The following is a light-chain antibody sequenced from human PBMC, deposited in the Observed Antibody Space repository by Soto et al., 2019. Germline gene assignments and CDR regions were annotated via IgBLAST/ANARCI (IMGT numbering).Light chain of an antibody. J-gene: IGKJ1*01. CDR2: GAS. Sequence: EIVLTQSPGTLSLSPGERATLSCRASQSVSSSSLAWYQQRRGQAPRLLIHGASSRATGIPDRFSGSGSGTDFTLTISRLEHEDFEVYYCQQYGSSHRTLGQGTKVDLK. CDR1: QSVSSSS. CDR3: QQYGSSHRT. V-gene: IGKV3-20*01.